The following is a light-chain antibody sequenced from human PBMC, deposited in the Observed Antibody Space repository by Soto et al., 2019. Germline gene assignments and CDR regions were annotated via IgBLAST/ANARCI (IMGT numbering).Light chain of an antibody. Sequence: QPPSASGSPGQSVTISCTGTSSDFGGYNYVSWYQQHPGKAPKLMIYEVSERPSGVPDRFSGSKSGNTASLTVSGLQAEDEADYYCSSYAGSNNLVFGGGTKPPS. CDR3: SSYAGSNNLV. V-gene: IGLV2-8*01. CDR1: SSDFGGYNY. J-gene: IGLJ2*01. CDR2: EVS.